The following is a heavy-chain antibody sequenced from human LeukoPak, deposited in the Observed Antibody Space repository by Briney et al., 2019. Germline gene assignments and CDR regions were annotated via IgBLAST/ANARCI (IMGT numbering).Heavy chain of an antibody. V-gene: IGHV3-66*01. J-gene: IGHJ4*02. D-gene: IGHD6-13*01. CDR1: GITVSSSY. CDR3: ARARIAAPLLDY. CDR2: IYSGGGT. Sequence: GGSLRLSCAASGITVSSSYMAWVRQAPGKGLEGVSVIYSGGGTYDADSVRGRFIISRDNAKTSLFLQMSSLRVEDTAVYYCARARIAAPLLDYWGPGTLVTVSS.